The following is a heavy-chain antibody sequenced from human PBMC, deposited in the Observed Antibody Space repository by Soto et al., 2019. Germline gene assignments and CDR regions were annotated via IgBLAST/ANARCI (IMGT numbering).Heavy chain of an antibody. CDR2: ISGSGGST. CDR1: GFTFSSYA. J-gene: IGHJ6*02. CDR3: PTAVEAPRYYYYRMDV. V-gene: IGHV3-23*01. Sequence: GGSLRLSCAASGFTFSSYAMSWVRQAPGKGLEWVSAISGSGGSTYYADSVKGRFTISRDNSKNTLYLQMNSLRAEDTAVYYCPTAVEAPRYYYYRMDVWGQGTTVTVSS.